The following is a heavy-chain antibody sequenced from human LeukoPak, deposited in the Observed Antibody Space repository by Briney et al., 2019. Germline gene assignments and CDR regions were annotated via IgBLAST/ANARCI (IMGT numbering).Heavy chain of an antibody. CDR2: IYHSGST. J-gene: IGHJ6*02. CDR1: GVSISIYYW. CDR3: ARRNAMDV. Sequence: TPSETLSLTCTVSGVSISIYYWSWVRQPPGKGLEWIGEIYHSGSTNYNPSLKSRITISVDKSKNQFSLKLSSVTAADTAVYYCARRNAMDVWGQGTTVIVFS. V-gene: IGHV4-4*02.